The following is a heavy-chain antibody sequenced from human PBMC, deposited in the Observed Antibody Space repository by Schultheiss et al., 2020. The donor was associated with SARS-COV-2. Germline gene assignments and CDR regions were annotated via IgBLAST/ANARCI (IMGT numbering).Heavy chain of an antibody. Sequence: SVKVSCKASGGTFSSYAISWVRQAPGQGLEWMGGIIPIFGTTNYAQKFQGRVTITADKSTSTAYMELSSLRSDDTAVYYCARDHGDYFDYWGQGALVTVSS. CDR3: ARDHGDYFDY. CDR1: GGTFSSYA. D-gene: IGHD3-10*01. V-gene: IGHV1-69*06. CDR2: IIPIFGTT. J-gene: IGHJ4*02.